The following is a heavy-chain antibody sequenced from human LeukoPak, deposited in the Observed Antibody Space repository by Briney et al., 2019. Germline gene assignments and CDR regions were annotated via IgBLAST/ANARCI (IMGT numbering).Heavy chain of an antibody. D-gene: IGHD2-15*01. V-gene: IGHV3-53*01. CDR1: GFTVSSNY. J-gene: IGHJ3*02. CDR2: IYSGGST. CDR3: ASDQRGCSGGSCYSRAFDI. Sequence: GGSLRLSCAVSGFTVSSNYMSWVRQAPGKGLEWVSVIYSGGSTYYADSVKGRFPISRDNSKNTLYLQMNSLRAEDTAVYYCASDQRGCSGGSCYSRAFDIWGQGTMVTVSS.